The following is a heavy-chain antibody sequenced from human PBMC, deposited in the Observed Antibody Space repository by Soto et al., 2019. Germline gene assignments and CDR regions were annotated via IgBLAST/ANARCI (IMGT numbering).Heavy chain of an antibody. D-gene: IGHD3-22*01. CDR2: IYSGGST. CDR3: ARSRLIARAFEI. V-gene: IGHV3-53*01. CDR1: GFTVSSNY. J-gene: IGHJ3*02. Sequence: EVQLVESGGGLIQPGGSLSLSCTASGFTVSSNYMSCVRQAPGKGLEWVSVIYSGGSTYYADSVKGRFTISRDNSKNTLYLQMNSLRAEDTAVYYCARSRLIARAFEIWGQGTMVTVSS.